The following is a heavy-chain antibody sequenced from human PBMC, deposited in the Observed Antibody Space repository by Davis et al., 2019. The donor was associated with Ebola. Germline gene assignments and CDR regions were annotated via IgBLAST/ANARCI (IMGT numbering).Heavy chain of an antibody. Sequence: GESLKISCKDSGNSFTSHWTGWVRQMPGKVLEWMGIIYTGDSDTRYSPSFQGQVTISADKSISTAYLQWSSLKASDTAIYYCARVTDAYNPGGYLDSWGQGTLVTVSS. J-gene: IGHJ4*02. CDR3: ARVTDAYNPGGYLDS. CDR2: IYTGDSDT. V-gene: IGHV5-51*01. D-gene: IGHD5-24*01. CDR1: GNSFTSHW.